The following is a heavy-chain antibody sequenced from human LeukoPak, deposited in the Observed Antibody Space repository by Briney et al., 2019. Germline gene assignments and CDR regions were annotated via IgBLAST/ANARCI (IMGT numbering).Heavy chain of an antibody. J-gene: IGHJ4*01. CDR2: ISGSGSST. Sequence: GGSLRLSCAASGSTFSNYTMSGVRHAPGKGLEWVSNISGSGSSTYYADSVKCRFTISRNNSKNTLYLQMNSLRAEHTAVYYCAKRTGSNWYGPIDYWGLGALVTVSS. D-gene: IGHD6-13*01. V-gene: IGHV3-23*01. CDR1: GSTFSNYT. CDR3: AKRTGSNWYGPIDY.